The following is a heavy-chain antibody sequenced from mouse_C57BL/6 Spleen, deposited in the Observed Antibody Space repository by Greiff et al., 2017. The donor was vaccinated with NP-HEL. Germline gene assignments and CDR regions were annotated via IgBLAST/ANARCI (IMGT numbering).Heavy chain of an antibody. Sequence: QVQLQQSDAELVKPGASVKISCKVSGYTFTDHTIHWMKQRPEQGLEWIGYIYPRDGSTKYNEKFKGKATLTADKSSSTAYMQLNSLTSEDSAVYFYARGDYYGSSYGVFAYWGQGTLVTVSA. J-gene: IGHJ3*01. CDR1: GYTFTDHT. CDR3: ARGDYYGSSYGVFAY. D-gene: IGHD1-1*01. V-gene: IGHV1-78*01. CDR2: IYPRDGST.